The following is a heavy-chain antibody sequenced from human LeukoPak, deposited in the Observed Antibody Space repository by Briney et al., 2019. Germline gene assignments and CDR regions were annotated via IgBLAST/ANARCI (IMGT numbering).Heavy chain of an antibody. J-gene: IGHJ4*02. V-gene: IGHV3-23*01. Sequence: SGGSLRLSCAASGFTFSSYAMSGVRQAPGKGLEWVSSISDSGGNKYYADCVKGRFTISRDNSKNTLYLQMNSLRAEDTAIYYCAKPGSGWYVDYWGQGTLVTVSS. CDR2: ISDSGGNK. D-gene: IGHD6-19*01. CDR3: AKPGSGWYVDY. CDR1: GFTFSSYA.